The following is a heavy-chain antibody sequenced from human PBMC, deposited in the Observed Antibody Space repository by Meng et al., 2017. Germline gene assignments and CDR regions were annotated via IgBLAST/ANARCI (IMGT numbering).Heavy chain of an antibody. D-gene: IGHD6-13*01. V-gene: IGHV3-15*04. CDR3: ATGAAAADH. Sequence: EGQVVRSRGRVVTRAGSLGIMCEAYGLRFPDAWMPWVRQAPGKGLEWVVRIERKSDGGTIYYAAPVKGRFTISRDDSKNTLYLPMDSLINEETAVYFCATGAAAADHWGQGTLVTVSS. CDR2: IERKSDGGTI. CDR1: GLRFPDAW. J-gene: IGHJ4*02.